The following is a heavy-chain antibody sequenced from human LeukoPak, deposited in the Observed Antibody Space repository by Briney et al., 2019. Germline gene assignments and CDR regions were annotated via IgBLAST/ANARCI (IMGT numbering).Heavy chain of an antibody. D-gene: IGHD3-10*01. CDR1: GYTFTSYD. J-gene: IGHJ5*02. CDR2: MNPNSGNT. Sequence: ASVKVSCKASGYTFTSYDINWVRQATGQGLEWMGWMNPNSGNTGYAQKFQGRVTMTTDTSTSTAYMKLRSLRSDDTAVYYCARGGRGTVWFAQYNWFDPWGQGTLVTVSS. CDR3: ARGGRGTVWFAQYNWFDP. V-gene: IGHV1-8*01.